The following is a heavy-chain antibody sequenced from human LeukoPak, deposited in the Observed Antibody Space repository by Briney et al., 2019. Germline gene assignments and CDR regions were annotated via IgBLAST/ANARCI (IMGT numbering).Heavy chain of an antibody. CDR2: IYTSGST. CDR1: GGSISSYY. D-gene: IGHD3-10*01. CDR3: ARASLLLWFGELTD. V-gene: IGHV4-4*07. J-gene: IGHJ4*02. Sequence: SKTLSLTCTVSGGSISSYYWSWIRQPAGKGLEWIGRIYTSGSTNYNPSLKSRVTMSVDTSKNQFSLKLSSVTAADTAVYYCARASLLLWFGELTDWGQGTLVTVSS.